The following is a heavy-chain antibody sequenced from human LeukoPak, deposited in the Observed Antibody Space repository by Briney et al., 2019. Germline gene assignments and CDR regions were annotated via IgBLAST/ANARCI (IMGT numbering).Heavy chain of an antibody. Sequence: ASVKVSCKASGYSFTAYYMHWVRQAPGQGLEWMGRINSNSGGTNYAQKFQGRVTMTRDTSISTAYMELSSLISDDTAVYYCARENTIFGVDYGGQGTLVTVSS. CDR3: ARENTIFGVDY. V-gene: IGHV1-2*06. J-gene: IGHJ4*02. CDR1: GYSFTAYY. CDR2: INSNSGGT. D-gene: IGHD3-3*01.